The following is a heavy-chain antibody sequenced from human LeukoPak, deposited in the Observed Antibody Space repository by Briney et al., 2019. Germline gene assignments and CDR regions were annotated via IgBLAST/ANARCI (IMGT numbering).Heavy chain of an antibody. D-gene: IGHD4-23*01. CDR1: GFTLSSYG. Sequence: PGGSLRLSCAASGFTLSSYGMHWVRQAPGKGLEWVAVISYAGSNKYYVDSVKGRFTISRDNSKNTLYLQMNSLRAEDTAVYYCAKDSLRWSYFYYGMDVWGQGTTATVSS. CDR2: ISYAGSNK. CDR3: AKDSLRWSYFYYGMDV. J-gene: IGHJ6*02. V-gene: IGHV3-30*18.